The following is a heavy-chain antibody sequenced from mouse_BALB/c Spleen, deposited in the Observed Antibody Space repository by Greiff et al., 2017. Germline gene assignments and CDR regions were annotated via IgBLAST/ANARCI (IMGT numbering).Heavy chain of an antibody. J-gene: IGHJ2*01. Sequence: EVKLVESGGGLVKPGGSLKLSCAASGFTFSSYTMSWVRQTPEKRLEWVATISSGGSYTYYPDSVKGRFTISRDNAKNTLYLQMSSLKSEDTAMYYSTRDHYYGSRNFDYWGQGTTLTVSS. CDR3: TRDHYYGSRNFDY. V-gene: IGHV5-6-4*01. CDR1: GFTFSSYT. CDR2: ISSGGSYT. D-gene: IGHD1-1*01.